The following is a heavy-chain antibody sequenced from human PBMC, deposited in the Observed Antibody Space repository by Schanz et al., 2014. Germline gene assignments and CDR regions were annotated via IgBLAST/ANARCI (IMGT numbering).Heavy chain of an antibody. J-gene: IGHJ4*02. CDR1: GFTFNSYA. CDR2: IWYDENNK. D-gene: IGHD5-12*01. V-gene: IGHV3-33*08. Sequence: ADLVESGGGLVQPGGSLRLSCVASGFTFNSYAMTWVRQAPGKGLEWVAVIWYDENNKYYADSVKGRFTMSRDNAKNSLYLQMNSLRSEDTAVYSCARGIGGYGANNYFDYWGQGTLVTVSS. CDR3: ARGIGGYGANNYFDY.